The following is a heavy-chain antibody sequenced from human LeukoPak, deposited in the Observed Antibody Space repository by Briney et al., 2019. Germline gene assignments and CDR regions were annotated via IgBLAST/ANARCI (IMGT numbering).Heavy chain of an antibody. CDR2: IYYSGST. CDR3: ARVGTYYYDSSGSRNSFDI. J-gene: IGHJ3*02. CDR1: GGSISSYY. Sequence: PSETLSLTCTVSGGSISSYYWSWIRQPPGKGLEWIGYIYYSGSTNYNPSLKSRVTISVDTSKNQFSLKLSSVTAADTAVYYCARVGTYYYDSSGSRNSFDIWXXGTMVTV. D-gene: IGHD3-22*01. V-gene: IGHV4-59*01.